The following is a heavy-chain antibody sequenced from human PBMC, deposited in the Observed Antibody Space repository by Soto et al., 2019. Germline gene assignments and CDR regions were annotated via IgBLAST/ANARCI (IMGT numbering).Heavy chain of an antibody. J-gene: IGHJ6*02. CDR3: ARDGMIVGATTYNYYYYGMDV. CDR2: IIPIFGTA. D-gene: IGHD1-26*01. V-gene: IGHV1-69*13. CDR1: GGTFSSYA. Sequence: SVKVSCKASGGTFSSYAISWVRQAPGQGLEWMGGIIPIFGTANYAQKFQGRVTITADESTSTAYMELSSLRSEDTAVYYCARDGMIVGATTYNYYYYGMDVWGQGTTVTVSS.